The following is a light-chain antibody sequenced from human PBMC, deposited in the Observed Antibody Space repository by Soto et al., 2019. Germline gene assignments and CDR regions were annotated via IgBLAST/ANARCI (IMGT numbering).Light chain of an antibody. CDR3: QQSYTVPLT. CDR1: QTINNY. CDR2: AAS. Sequence: DIQMTQSPSSLSASVGDRVTITCRASQTINNYLNWYQQKPGKAPKLLIYAASSVQSGVPSRFSGSIAGTDFTLTISSLQPEDFAIYYCQQSYTVPLTVGGGTKVEIK. V-gene: IGKV1-39*01. J-gene: IGKJ4*01.